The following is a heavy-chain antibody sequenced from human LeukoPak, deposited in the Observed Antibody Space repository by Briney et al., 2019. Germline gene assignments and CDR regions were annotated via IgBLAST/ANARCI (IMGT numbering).Heavy chain of an antibody. CDR2: IYYSGST. D-gene: IGHD3-10*01. V-gene: IGHV4-39*07. CDR1: GGSISSTTYY. J-gene: IGHJ5*02. CDR3: ARDKTYGSEFDWFDP. Sequence: PSETLSLTCSVSGGSISSTTYYWGWIRQPPGKGLEWIGSIYYSGSTYYNPSLKSRVTISVDTSKNQFSLKLSSVTAADTAVYYCARDKTYGSEFDWFDPWGQGTLVTVSS.